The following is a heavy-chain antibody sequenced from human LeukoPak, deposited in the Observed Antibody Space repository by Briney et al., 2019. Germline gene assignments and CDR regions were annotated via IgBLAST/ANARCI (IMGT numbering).Heavy chain of an antibody. D-gene: IGHD2-2*01. CDR1: GGTFSSYA. CDR2: IIPIFGTA. Sequence: ASVKVSCKASGGTFSSYAISWVRQAPGQGLGWMGGIIPIFGTANYAQKFQGRVTITADESTSTAYMELSSLRSEDTAVYYCARDVGPLYCSSTSCYPLDYYYGMDVWGQGTTVTVSS. V-gene: IGHV1-69*13. CDR3: ARDVGPLYCSSTSCYPLDYYYGMDV. J-gene: IGHJ6*02.